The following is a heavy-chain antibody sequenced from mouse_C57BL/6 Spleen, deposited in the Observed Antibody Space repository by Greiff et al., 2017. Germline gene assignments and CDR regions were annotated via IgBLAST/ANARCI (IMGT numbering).Heavy chain of an antibody. CDR3: ARRAFGG. CDR1: GYTFTSYW. V-gene: IGHV1-50*01. Sequence: VQLQQPGAELVKPGASVKLSCTASGYTFTSYWMQWVKQRPGQGLEWIGGIDPADSYTNYTQKFKGKATLTVDTSSSTAYMQLSSLTSEDTAVYYCARRAFGGWGKGTMVTV. J-gene: IGHJ3*02. D-gene: IGHD3-3*01. CDR2: IDPADSYT.